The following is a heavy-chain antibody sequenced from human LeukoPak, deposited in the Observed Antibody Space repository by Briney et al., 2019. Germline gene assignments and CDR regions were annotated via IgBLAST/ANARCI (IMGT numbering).Heavy chain of an antibody. CDR2: IYYSGST. J-gene: IGHJ6*03. CDR3: ARGLRNYEGPLYYYMDV. D-gene: IGHD1-7*01. CDR1: GGSISSYY. V-gene: IGHV4-59*01. Sequence: SETLSLICTVSGGSISSYYWSWIRQPPGKGLEWIGYIYYSGSTNYNPSLKSRVTISVDTSKNQFSLKLSSVTAADTAVYYCARGLRNYEGPLYYYMDVWGKGTTVTVSS.